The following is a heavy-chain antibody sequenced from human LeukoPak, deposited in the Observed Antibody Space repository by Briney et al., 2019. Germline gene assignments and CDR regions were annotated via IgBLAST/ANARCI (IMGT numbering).Heavy chain of an antibody. D-gene: IGHD3-22*01. V-gene: IGHV4-30-4*01. CDR1: GGSISSGDYF. CDR2: ISHSGGT. J-gene: IGHJ5*02. CDR3: ARDGLEDSGGYDYWFDP. Sequence: SETLSLTCTVSGGSISSGDYFWSWIRQPPGQGLEWIGYISHSGGTYYNPSLKSRVTISIDTSKSQFSLKLYPVTAADTAVYYCARDGLEDSGGYDYWFDPWGQGTLVTVSS.